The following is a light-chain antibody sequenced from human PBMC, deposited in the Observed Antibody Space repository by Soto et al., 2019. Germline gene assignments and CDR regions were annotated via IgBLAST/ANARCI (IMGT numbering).Light chain of an antibody. CDR2: DAS. CDR1: QGISTY. J-gene: IGKJ4*01. CDR3: QQLNGYLELT. Sequence: IELTQSPSFLSPSVGDRLTITCRASQGISTYLAWYQKKLGKAPKLLIYDASTLQSGVPSRFSGSRSGTEFTLTISSLQTEDFATYYCQQLNGYLELTFGGGTKVDI. V-gene: IGKV1-9*01.